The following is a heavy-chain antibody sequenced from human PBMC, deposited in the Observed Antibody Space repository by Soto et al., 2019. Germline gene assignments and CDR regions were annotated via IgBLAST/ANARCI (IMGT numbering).Heavy chain of an antibody. CDR2: TYYRSKWYN. J-gene: IGHJ6*02. Sequence: SQTLSLTCVISGDSVSSNSAAWNWIRQSPSRCLEWLGRTYYRSKWYNDYAVSVKSRITINPDTSKNQFSLQLNSVTPEDTAVYYCERDKGYSSSWYRYGMDVWGQGTTVTVSS. CDR3: ERDKGYSSSWYRYGMDV. V-gene: IGHV6-1*01. D-gene: IGHD6-13*01. CDR1: GDSVSSNSAA.